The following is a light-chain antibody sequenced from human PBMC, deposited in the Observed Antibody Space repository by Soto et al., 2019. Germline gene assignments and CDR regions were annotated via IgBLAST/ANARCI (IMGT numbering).Light chain of an antibody. Sequence: QSVLTQPPSASGTPGQRVTISCSGSTSNIGSNTVNWYQQFPGTAPKFLIYGNNQRPSGVPDRFSASKSGTSASLAISGLQSEDEADYYCAVWDDSLNGRVFGGGTKVTVL. CDR3: AVWDDSLNGRV. V-gene: IGLV1-44*01. CDR1: TSNIGSNT. CDR2: GNN. J-gene: IGLJ3*02.